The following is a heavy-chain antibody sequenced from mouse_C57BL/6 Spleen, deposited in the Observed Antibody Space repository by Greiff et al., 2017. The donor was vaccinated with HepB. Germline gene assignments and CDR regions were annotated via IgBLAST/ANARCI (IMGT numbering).Heavy chain of an antibody. Sequence: EVNVVESEGGLVQPGSSMKLSCTASGFTFSDYYMAWVRQVPEKGLEWVANINYDGSSTYYLDSLKSRFIISRDNAKNILYLQMSSLKSEDTATYYCARDGGYDAAYYAMDYWGQGTSVTVSS. J-gene: IGHJ4*01. CDR1: GFTFSDYY. V-gene: IGHV5-16*01. CDR3: ARDGGYDAAYYAMDY. CDR2: INYDGSST. D-gene: IGHD2-2*01.